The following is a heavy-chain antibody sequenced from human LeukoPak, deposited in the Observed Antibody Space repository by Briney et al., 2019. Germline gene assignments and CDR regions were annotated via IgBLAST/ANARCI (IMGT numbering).Heavy chain of an antibody. CDR1: GGTFSSYA. D-gene: IGHD1-26*01. V-gene: IGHV1-69*01. CDR2: ISPIYGTA. J-gene: IGHJ6*03. CDR3: ARDRSGSYSYSYYYMDV. Sequence: SXKVSCKASGGTFSSYAISWVRQARGRGLEWMGGISPIYGTANYAQKFQGRVTITADESTSTAYMELSSLRSEDTAAYYCARDRSGSYSYSYYYMDVWGKETTVTVSS.